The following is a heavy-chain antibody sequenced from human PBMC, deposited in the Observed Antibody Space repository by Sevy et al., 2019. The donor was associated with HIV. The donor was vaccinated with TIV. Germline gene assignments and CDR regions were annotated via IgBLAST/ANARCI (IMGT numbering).Heavy chain of an antibody. Sequence: GGSLRLSCAASGFTFSSYTMNWVRQAPGKGLEWVSSIIISSNHIYSTDSLKGRFTISRDNAKNSVFLQMDSLRAEDTAVYYCVRRGGLTDDGFDIWGQGTMVTVSS. D-gene: IGHD3-16*01. J-gene: IGHJ3*02. CDR3: VRRGGLTDDGFDI. CDR2: IIISSNHI. V-gene: IGHV3-21*01. CDR1: GFTFSSYT.